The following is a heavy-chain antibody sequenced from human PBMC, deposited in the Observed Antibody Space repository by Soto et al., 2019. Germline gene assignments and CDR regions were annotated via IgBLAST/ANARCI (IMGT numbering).Heavy chain of an antibody. V-gene: IGHV3-7*01. CDR1: GFTFSSYW. Sequence: DEQLVESGGGLVQPGGSLRLSCVASGFTFSSYWMAWVRQAPGKGLQWVALINPDGSDQYYSGSAQGRFTVSRDNAKNSVFLQRNSVRVEDAAVYYCVKDRGSWGQGTLVTVSS. CDR3: VKDRGS. J-gene: IGHJ1*01. CDR2: INPDGSDQ.